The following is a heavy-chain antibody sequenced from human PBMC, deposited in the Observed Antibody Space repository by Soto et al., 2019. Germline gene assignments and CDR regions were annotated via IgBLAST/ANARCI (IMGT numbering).Heavy chain of an antibody. CDR1: PSSNSSHY. V-gene: IGHV4-59*11. CDR3: ARYRREAVAGYTLDN. D-gene: IGHD6-13*01. J-gene: IGHJ4*02. CDR2: VYNSWST. Sequence: SQTLPLPCVLGPSSNSSHYRLPLRQPPEKGLEWSGYVYNSWSTNYNPSLKSRVTISEDTSKSQFSLKVNSMTAADTAVYYCARYRREAVAGYTLDNWGQGILVTVSS.